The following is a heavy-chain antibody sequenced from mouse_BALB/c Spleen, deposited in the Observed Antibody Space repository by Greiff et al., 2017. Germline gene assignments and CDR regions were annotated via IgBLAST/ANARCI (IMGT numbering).Heavy chain of an antibody. CDR2: INPSNGGT. J-gene: IGHJ4*01. CDR1: GYTFTSYY. CDR3: TTFYGNYEGY. D-gene: IGHD2-1*01. Sequence: QVQLQQSGAELVKPGASVKLSCKASGYTFTSYYMYWVKQRPGQGLEWIGEINPSNGGTNFNEKFKSKATLTVDKSSSTAYMQLSSLTSEDSAVYYCTTFYGNYEGYWGQGTSVTVSS. V-gene: IGHV1S81*02.